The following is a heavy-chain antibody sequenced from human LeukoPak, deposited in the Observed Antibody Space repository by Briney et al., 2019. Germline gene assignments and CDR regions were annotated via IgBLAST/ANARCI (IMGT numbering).Heavy chain of an antibody. CDR2: ISGYNGNI. CDR3: ARGRFDYYDSSGYYRPREYYSYYYYMDV. D-gene: IGHD3-22*01. V-gene: IGHV1-18*01. J-gene: IGHJ6*03. CDR1: GYTFTSYG. Sequence: GASVKVSCKASGYTFTSYGLSWVRQAPGQGLEWMGWISGYNGNINYAQKFQGRVTMTTDTSTSTAYMELRSLRSDDTAAYYCARGRFDYYDSSGYYRPREYYSYYYYMDVWGKGTTVTISS.